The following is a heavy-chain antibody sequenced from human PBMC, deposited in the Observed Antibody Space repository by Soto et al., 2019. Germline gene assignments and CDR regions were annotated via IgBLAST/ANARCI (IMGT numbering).Heavy chain of an antibody. CDR3: ARVGLSATYSYAMDV. CDR1: GYSFMSYW. V-gene: IGHV5-10-1*01. D-gene: IGHD2-15*01. CDR2: ISPSDSNI. J-gene: IGHJ6*02. Sequence: PVQSLKISCKGSGYSFMSYWISWVRQMPGKGMEWMGRISPSDSNINYSPSFQGHVTISADMSISTAYLQWSSLAASDTAMYYCARVGLSATYSYAMDVWGQGTAVTVSS.